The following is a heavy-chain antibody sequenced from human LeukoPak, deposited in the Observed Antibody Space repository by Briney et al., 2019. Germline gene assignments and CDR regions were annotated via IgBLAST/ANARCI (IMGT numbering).Heavy chain of an antibody. CDR1: GYTFDNYG. V-gene: IGHV3-20*04. J-gene: IGHJ4*02. CDR2: INGNGGST. Sequence: GGSLRLSCAASGYTFDNYGMSWVRQVPGRGLEWVSSINGNGGSTAYADSVKGRFTISRNNAKNSLNLQMNSLRAEDTAFYYCARHDFWSGFKGGDYWGQGTLVTVSS. CDR3: ARHDFWSGFKGGDY. D-gene: IGHD3-3*01.